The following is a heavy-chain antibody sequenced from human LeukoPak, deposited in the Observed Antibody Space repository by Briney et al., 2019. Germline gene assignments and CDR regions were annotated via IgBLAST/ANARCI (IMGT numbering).Heavy chain of an antibody. CDR3: GRLDDYDYSAW. CDR1: GGSISSNSYY. J-gene: IGHJ4*02. CDR2: IYYSGRT. Sequence: SETLSLTCTVSGGSISSNSYYWGWIRQPPGKGLEWIGSIYYSGRTYYNPSLKSRVTISVDTSKNQFSLKLNSVTAADTAVYFCGRLDDYDYSAWWGQGILVTVSS. V-gene: IGHV4-39*01. D-gene: IGHD3-22*01.